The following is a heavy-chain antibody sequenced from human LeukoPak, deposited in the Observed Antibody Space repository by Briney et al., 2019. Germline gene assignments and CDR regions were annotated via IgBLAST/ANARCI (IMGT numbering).Heavy chain of an antibody. J-gene: IGHJ4*02. Sequence: PGGSLRLSCAASGFTFSSYSMNWVRQAPGKGLEWVSSISSSSSYIYYADSVKGRFTISRDNSKNTLYLQMGSLRAEDMAVYYCARDSRDNSGWSKPFEYWGQGTLVTVSS. CDR1: GFTFSSYS. D-gene: IGHD6-19*01. CDR2: ISSSSSYI. CDR3: ARDSRDNSGWSKPFEY. V-gene: IGHV3-21*04.